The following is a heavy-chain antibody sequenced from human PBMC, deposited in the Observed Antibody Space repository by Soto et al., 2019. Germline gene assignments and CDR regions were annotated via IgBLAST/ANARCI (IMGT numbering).Heavy chain of an antibody. CDR2: ISGRDGNI. V-gene: IGHV3-11*01. CDR3: AGDQGPNYMAV. J-gene: IGHJ6*03. Sequence: PGGSLRLSCAASGFTFSDSFMSWSRQTPGKGLEWLSYISGRDGNIYYADSVRGRFTISRDNAKNTVYLQMNSLRAEDTAGYYCAGDQGPNYMAVWGKGTTVTVS. CDR1: GFTFSDSF.